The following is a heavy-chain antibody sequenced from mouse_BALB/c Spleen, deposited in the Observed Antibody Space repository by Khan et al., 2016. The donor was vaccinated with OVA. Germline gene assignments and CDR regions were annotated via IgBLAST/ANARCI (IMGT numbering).Heavy chain of an antibody. CDR1: GYTFTSYY. Sequence: QVQLQQSGAELVKPGASVKLSCKASGYTFTSYYMYWVKQRPGQGLEWIGEINPSNGGTNFNEKFKSKATLTVDKSSSTAYMQLSSLTSEDSAVYYCKRSGYGSFAYWGQGNLVTVSA. CDR2: INPSNGGT. V-gene: IGHV1S81*02. J-gene: IGHJ3*01. CDR3: KRSGYGSFAY. D-gene: IGHD2-2*01.